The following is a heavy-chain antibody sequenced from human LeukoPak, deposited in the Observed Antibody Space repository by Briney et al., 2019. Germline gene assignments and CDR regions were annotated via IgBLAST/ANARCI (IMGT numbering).Heavy chain of an antibody. V-gene: IGHV1-8*02. Sequence: ASVKVSCKASGYTFTGYYMHWVRQATGQGLEWMGWMNPNSGNTGYAQKFQGRVTMTRNTSISTAYMELSSLRSEDTAVYYCARAQGVRVTNWFDPWGQGTLVTVSS. CDR1: GYTFTGYY. CDR2: MNPNSGNT. J-gene: IGHJ5*02. CDR3: ARAQGVRVTNWFDP.